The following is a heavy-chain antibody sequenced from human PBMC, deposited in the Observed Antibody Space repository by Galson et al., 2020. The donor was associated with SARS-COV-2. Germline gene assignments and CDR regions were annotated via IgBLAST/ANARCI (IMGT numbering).Heavy chain of an antibody. J-gene: IGHJ5*02. CDR1: GCSISSGGYN. Sequence: ASETLSLTCTVSGCSISSGGYNWSWIRQHPGKGLECIGNKYYSGSTYYNPSLNSRVTISVDTSKNQFSLKLSSVTAADTAVYYCACVSPGLIWFGELFVIWFDPWGQGTLVPGSS. CDR2: KYYSGST. D-gene: IGHD3-10*01. CDR3: ACVSPGLIWFGELFVIWFDP. V-gene: IGHV4-31*03.